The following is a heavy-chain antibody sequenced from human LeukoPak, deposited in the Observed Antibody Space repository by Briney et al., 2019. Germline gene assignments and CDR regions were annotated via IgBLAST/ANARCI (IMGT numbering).Heavy chain of an antibody. CDR1: GFTFSNAW. J-gene: IGHJ4*02. D-gene: IGHD1-26*01. Sequence: SGGSLRLSCAASGFTFSNAWMSWVRQAPGKGLEWVSYISSTNGYIYYADSVRGRFTISRDNAKNSLSLQMNSLRAEDTAVYYCARGRSTWHLDYWGQGTLVTVSS. V-gene: IGHV3-21*01. CDR3: ARGRSTWHLDY. CDR2: ISSTNGYI.